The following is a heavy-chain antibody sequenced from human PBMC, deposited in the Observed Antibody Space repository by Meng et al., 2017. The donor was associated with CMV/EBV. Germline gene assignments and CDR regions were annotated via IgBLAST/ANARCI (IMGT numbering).Heavy chain of an antibody. J-gene: IGHJ6*02. D-gene: IGHD1-7*01. CDR3: ASKLGVNYYYGMDV. CDR2: IIPILGIA. V-gene: IGHV1-69*10. Sequence: SVKVSCKASGYTFTGYYMHWVRQAPGQGLEWMGGIIPILGIANYAQKFQGRVTITADKSTSTAYMELSSLGSEDTAVYYCASKLGVNYYYGMDVWGQGTTVTVSS. CDR1: GYTFTGYY.